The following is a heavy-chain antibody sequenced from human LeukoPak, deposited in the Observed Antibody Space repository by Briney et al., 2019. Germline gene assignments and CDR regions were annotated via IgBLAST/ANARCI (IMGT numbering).Heavy chain of an antibody. CDR1: GGSISSYY. V-gene: IGHV4-59*01. J-gene: IGHJ6*03. CDR2: IYYCGST. Sequence: SETLSLTCTVSGGSISSYYWSWIRQPPGKGLEWIGYIYYCGSTNYNPSLKSRVTISVDTSKNQFSLKLSSVTAADTAVYYCARSDYYYYMDVWGKGTTVTVSS. CDR3: ARSDYYYYMDV.